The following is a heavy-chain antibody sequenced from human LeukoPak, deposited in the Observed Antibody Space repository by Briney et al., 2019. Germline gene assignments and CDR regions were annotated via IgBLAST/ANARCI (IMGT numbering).Heavy chain of an antibody. J-gene: IGHJ4*02. Sequence: GASVKVSCKASGGTFSSYAISWVRQAPGQGLEWMGGIIPIFGTANYAQKFQGRVTITADKSTSTVYMELSSLRSEDTAVYYCARGGLHNYLLDYWGQGTLVTVSS. CDR3: ARGGLHNYLLDY. D-gene: IGHD1-1*01. V-gene: IGHV1-69*06. CDR1: GGTFSSYA. CDR2: IIPIFGTA.